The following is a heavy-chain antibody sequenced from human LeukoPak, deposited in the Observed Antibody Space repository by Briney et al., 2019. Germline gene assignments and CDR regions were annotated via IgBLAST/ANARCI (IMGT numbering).Heavy chain of an antibody. Sequence: GRSLRLSCAASGFTFSSYGIHWVRQAPGKGLEWVAVISYDGSNKYYEDSVKGRFTISRDNSKNTLNLQMNSLRAEDTAVYYCAKMRTPTAHSGDAFDIWGQGTMVTVSS. CDR1: GFTFSSYG. D-gene: IGHD4-17*01. CDR2: ISYDGSNK. CDR3: AKMRTPTAHSGDAFDI. J-gene: IGHJ3*02. V-gene: IGHV3-30*18.